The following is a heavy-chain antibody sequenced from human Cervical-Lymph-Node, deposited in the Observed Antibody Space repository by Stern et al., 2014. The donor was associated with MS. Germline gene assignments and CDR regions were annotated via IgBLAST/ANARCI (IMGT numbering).Heavy chain of an antibody. J-gene: IGHJ4*02. Sequence: QLVESGGGLVQPGRSLRFSCAASGFTFDDYGMNWVRQAPGKGLEWVSGISWNSGSIAYADSVKGRFTISRDNAKNSLYLQMNSLRAEDTALYYCAKDKLGYSFIDHWGQGILVTVSS. V-gene: IGHV3-9*01. CDR3: AKDKLGYSFIDH. D-gene: IGHD1-26*01. CDR1: GFTFDDYG. CDR2: ISWNSGSI.